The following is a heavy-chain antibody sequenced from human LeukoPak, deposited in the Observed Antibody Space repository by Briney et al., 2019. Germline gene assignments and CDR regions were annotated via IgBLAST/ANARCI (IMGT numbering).Heavy chain of an antibody. D-gene: IGHD2-2*02. CDR2: IYHSGST. CDR1: GGSISSGGYY. CDR3: ARDLDCSSTSCYTGGPVDNDAFDI. V-gene: IGHV4-30-2*01. Sequence: SETLSLTCTVSGGSISSGGYYWSWIRQPPGKGLEWIGYIYHSGSTYYNPSLKSRVTISVDRSKNQFSLKLSSVTAADTAVYYCARDLDCSSTSCYTGGPVDNDAFDIWGQGTMVTVSS. J-gene: IGHJ3*02.